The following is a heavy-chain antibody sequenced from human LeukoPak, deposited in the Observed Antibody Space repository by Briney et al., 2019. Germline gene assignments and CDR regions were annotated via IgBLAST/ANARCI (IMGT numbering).Heavy chain of an antibody. CDR3: ARERAWLQSTGAFDI. Sequence: GGSLRLSCAASGFTFSSYSMNWVRQAPGKGLEWVSSISSSSSYIYYADSVKGRFTISRDNAKNSLYLQMNSLRAEDTAVYYCARERAWLQSTGAFDIWGQGTMVTVSS. V-gene: IGHV3-21*01. D-gene: IGHD5-24*01. CDR1: GFTFSSYS. CDR2: ISSSSSYI. J-gene: IGHJ3*02.